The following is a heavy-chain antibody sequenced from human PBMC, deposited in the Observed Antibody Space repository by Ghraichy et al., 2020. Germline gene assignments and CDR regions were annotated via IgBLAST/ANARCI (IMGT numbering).Heavy chain of an antibody. Sequence: SETLSLTCTVSGGSISSSGFHWGWIRQPPGKGLEWIGNIHYSGSTYYNPSLKSRVTISVDTSKNQFSLKVTSVTAADTAVYYWARLKVSRNHYGADVWGQGTTVTVSS. V-gene: IGHV4-39*01. CDR3: ARLKVSRNHYGADV. J-gene: IGHJ6*02. CDR2: IHYSGST. D-gene: IGHD1-14*01. CDR1: GGSISSSGFH.